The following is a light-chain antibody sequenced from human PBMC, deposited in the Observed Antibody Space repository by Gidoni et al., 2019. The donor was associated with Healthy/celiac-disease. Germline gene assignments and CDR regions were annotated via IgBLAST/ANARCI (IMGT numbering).Light chain of an antibody. CDR1: QDISNY. Sequence: DIQMTQSPSSLSASVGDRVTITCQASQDISNYLNWYQQKPGKAPKLLIYDASNLETGVPSRFSGSVSGTAFTFTISSLQPEYIATYYCQPYDNLMYTFGQGTKLEIK. V-gene: IGKV1-33*01. CDR2: DAS. CDR3: QPYDNLMYT. J-gene: IGKJ2*01.